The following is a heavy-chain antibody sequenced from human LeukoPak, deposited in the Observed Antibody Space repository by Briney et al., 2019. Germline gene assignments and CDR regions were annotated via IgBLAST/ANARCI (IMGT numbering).Heavy chain of an antibody. CDR3: GKAMGPDIVVVTSGSLDP. D-gene: IGHD2-21*02. V-gene: IGHV3-30*18. Sequence: GGSLRLSCAASGFTFSSYGMHWVRQAPAKGLEWVAVISYDGSNKYYADSVKGRFIISSDNSKNALYLQMNSLRAEDTAVDYCGKAMGPDIVVVTSGSLDPWGQGTLVTVSS. CDR1: GFTFSSYG. J-gene: IGHJ5*02. CDR2: ISYDGSNK.